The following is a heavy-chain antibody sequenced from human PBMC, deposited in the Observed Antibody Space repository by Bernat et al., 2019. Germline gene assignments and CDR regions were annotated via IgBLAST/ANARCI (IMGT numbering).Heavy chain of an antibody. V-gene: IGHV3-74*01. CDR1: GFTFSTYL. Sequence: VQLVESGGALVQPGGSLRLSCAASGFTFSTYLLHWVRQVPGKGLEWVSRIYGDRSTTVCADSVKGRVTISRDNAKSALYLQMNNLRDEDWVVYRWGVELLWFGELDDRGKGSLVTVT. CDR2: IYGDRSTT. J-gene: IGHJ4*02. D-gene: IGHD3-10*01. CDR3: GVELLWFGELDD.